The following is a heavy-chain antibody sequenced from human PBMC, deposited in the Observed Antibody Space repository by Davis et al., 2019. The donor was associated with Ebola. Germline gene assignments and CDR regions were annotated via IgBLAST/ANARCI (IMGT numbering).Heavy chain of an antibody. CDR1: GFTFSSYY. D-gene: IGHD6-6*01. Sequence: GESLKISCAASGFTFSSYYMNWIRQAPGKGLEWVSSISDSSIYIFDADSVKGRFTISRDNAKNSLYLQMNSLRAEDTAVYYCAREAGSSSSLYFYGMDVWGQGTTVTVSS. J-gene: IGHJ6*02. CDR3: AREAGSSSSLYFYGMDV. V-gene: IGHV3-21*01. CDR2: ISDSSIYI.